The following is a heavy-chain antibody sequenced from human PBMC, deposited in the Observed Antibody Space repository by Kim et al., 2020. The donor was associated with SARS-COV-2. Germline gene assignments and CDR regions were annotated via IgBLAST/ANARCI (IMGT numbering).Heavy chain of an antibody. Sequence: GGSLRLSCAASGFTFSSYSMNWVRQAPGKGLEWVSSISSSSSYIYYADSVKGRFTISRDNAKNSLYLQMNSLRAEDTAVYYCARDLSQAAAPGFYYYYGMDVWGQGTTVTVSS. CDR2: ISSSSSYI. D-gene: IGHD6-13*01. V-gene: IGHV3-21*01. CDR1: GFTFSSYS. J-gene: IGHJ6*02. CDR3: ARDLSQAAAPGFYYYYGMDV.